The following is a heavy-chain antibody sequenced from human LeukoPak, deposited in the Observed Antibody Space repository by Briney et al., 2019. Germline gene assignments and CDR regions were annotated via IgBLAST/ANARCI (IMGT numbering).Heavy chain of an antibody. V-gene: IGHV3-30*18. CDR1: GFTFSSYG. CDR3: AKDPSAATGDSDY. D-gene: IGHD6-13*01. Sequence: GRSLRLSCAASGFTFSSYGMHWVRQAPGKGLEWVAVISYDGSNKYYADSVKGRFTISRDNSKNTLYLQMNSLRAEDTAVYYCAKDPSAATGDSDYWGQGTLVTVSS. J-gene: IGHJ4*02. CDR2: ISYDGSNK.